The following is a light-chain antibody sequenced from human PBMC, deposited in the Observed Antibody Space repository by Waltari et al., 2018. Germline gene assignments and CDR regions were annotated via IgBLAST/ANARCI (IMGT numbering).Light chain of an antibody. J-gene: IGKJ3*01. CDR3: QQSYSTSIFT. CDR2: AAS. V-gene: IGKV1-39*01. CDR1: QSISNY. Sequence: DIQMNQSPYSLSASVGDRVTMTCRASQSISNYLNWYQQKPGKAPKLLIYAASTLQSGVPSRFSASGSGTDFTLTISSLQPEDFATYYCQQSYSTSIFTFGPGTKVDIK.